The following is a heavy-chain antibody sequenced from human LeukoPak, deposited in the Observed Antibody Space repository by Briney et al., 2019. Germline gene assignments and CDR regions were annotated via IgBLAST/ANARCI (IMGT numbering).Heavy chain of an antibody. V-gene: IGHV1-2*06. CDR1: GYTLTGNY. Sequence: ASVKVSCKXSGYTLTGNYMHWVRQAPGQGLEWMGRINPNTGGTNYAQNFQGRVTMTRDTSISTAYLDLSSLRSDDTAVYYCARDSVLGAKWGQGTLVTVSS. CDR3: ARDSVLGAK. CDR2: INPNTGGT. J-gene: IGHJ4*02. D-gene: IGHD3-10*01.